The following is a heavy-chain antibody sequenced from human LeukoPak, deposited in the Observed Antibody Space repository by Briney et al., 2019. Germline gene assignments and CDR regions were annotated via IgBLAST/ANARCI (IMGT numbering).Heavy chain of an antibody. CDR1: GFTVSTNY. Sequence: GGSLRLSCAASGFTVSTNYMSWVRQAPGKGLEWVSLIYSGGITQYADSVKGRFTISRDNSKNTLYLQMNSLRVEDTAVYFCARDRAALQDWVEFDPWGQGTPVIVSS. CDR2: IYSGGIT. V-gene: IGHV3-66*01. CDR3: ARDRAALQDWVEFDP. D-gene: IGHD3/OR15-3a*01. J-gene: IGHJ5*02.